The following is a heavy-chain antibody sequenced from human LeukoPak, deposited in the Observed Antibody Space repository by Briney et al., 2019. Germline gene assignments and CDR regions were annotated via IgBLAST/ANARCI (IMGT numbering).Heavy chain of an antibody. D-gene: IGHD2-15*01. CDR2: MKQDGSEK. Sequence: QTGGSLRLSCAASRFTFSSYWMSWVRQAPGKGLEWVANMKQDGSEKYYVDSVKGRFTISRDNAKNSLYLQMNSLRAEDTAVYYCARLGGQQNDAFDIWGQGTMVTVSS. J-gene: IGHJ3*02. CDR1: RFTFSSYW. V-gene: IGHV3-7*01. CDR3: ARLGGQQNDAFDI.